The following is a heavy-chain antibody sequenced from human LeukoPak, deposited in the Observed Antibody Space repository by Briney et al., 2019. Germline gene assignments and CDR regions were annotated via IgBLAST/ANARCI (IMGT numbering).Heavy chain of an antibody. CDR1: GDTFSRTDAG. CDR3: ATQIAADNWFDP. Sequence: SQTLSLTCAISGDTFSRTDAGWNWIRQSPSRGLEWLGRIYYRSHWYGDDVLSMKSRITINPDTAKHQFSLKLSSVTAADTAVYYCATQIAADNWFDPWGQGTLVTGSS. J-gene: IGHJ5*02. V-gene: IGHV6-1*01. D-gene: IGHD6-6*01. CDR2: IYYRSHWYG.